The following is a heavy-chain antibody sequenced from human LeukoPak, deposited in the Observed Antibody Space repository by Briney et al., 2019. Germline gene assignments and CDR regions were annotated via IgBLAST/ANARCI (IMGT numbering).Heavy chain of an antibody. J-gene: IGHJ4*02. CDR3: ARAGISWYHYGSGSYEPKEFDY. D-gene: IGHD3-10*01. CDR2: IYYSGST. V-gene: IGHV4-31*03. CDR1: GGSISSGGYY. Sequence: SSQTLSLTCTVSGGSISSGGYYWSWIRQHPGKGLEWIGYIYYSGSTYYNPSLKSRVTISVDTSKNQFSLKLSSVTAADTAVYYCARAGISWYHYGSGSYEPKEFDYWGQGTLVTVSS.